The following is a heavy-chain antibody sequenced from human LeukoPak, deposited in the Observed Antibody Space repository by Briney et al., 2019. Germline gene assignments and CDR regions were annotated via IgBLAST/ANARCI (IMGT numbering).Heavy chain of an antibody. CDR3: ARGSVVLLRAMDV. CDR1: GFTLSNHD. J-gene: IGHJ6*02. CDR2: ISSSSTYI. V-gene: IGHV3-21*01. D-gene: IGHD2-15*01. Sequence: GGSLRLSCAASGFTLSNHDINWVCQAPGKGLEWVSSISSSSTYIYYGDSVKGRFTVSRDKAKNSVSLQLNRLRAYDTAVFYCARGSVVLLRAMDVWGQGTTVIVSS.